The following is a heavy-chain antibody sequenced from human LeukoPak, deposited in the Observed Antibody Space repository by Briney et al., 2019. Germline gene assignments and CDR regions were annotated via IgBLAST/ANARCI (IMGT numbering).Heavy chain of an antibody. CDR1: GFTFSSYA. Sequence: GGSLRLSCAASGFTFSSYAMHWVRQAPGKGLEYVSAISSNGGSTYYANSVKGRFTISRDNSKNTLYLQMGSLRAEDMAVYYCARESGAGYFDWLLDYWGQGTLVTVSS. J-gene: IGHJ4*02. D-gene: IGHD3-9*01. CDR3: ARESGAGYFDWLLDY. V-gene: IGHV3-64*01. CDR2: ISSNGGST.